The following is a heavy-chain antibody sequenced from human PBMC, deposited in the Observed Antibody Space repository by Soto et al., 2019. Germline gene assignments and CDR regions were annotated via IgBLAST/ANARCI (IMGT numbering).Heavy chain of an antibody. CDR2: IIPIFGTA. D-gene: IGHD5-12*01. Sequence: QVQLVQSGAEVKKPGSSVKVSCKASGGTFSSYAICWVRQAPGQGLEWMGGIIPIFGTANYAQKFQGRVTITADEPTSTAYVEMSSLRAEDRAVYYCARPVGGYGDYYGMDVWAQGTTVTVSS. V-gene: IGHV1-69*01. J-gene: IGHJ6*02. CDR1: GGTFSSYA. CDR3: ARPVGGYGDYYGMDV.